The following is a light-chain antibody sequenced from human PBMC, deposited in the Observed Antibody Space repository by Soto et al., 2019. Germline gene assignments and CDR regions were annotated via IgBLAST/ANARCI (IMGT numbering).Light chain of an antibody. CDR2: EVR. V-gene: IGLV2-14*01. J-gene: IGLJ3*02. Sequence: QSALTQPASVSGSAGQSITISCSGTMRDVGAYNLVSWYQQHPGTAPKLIIYEVRNRPSGISSRFSGSRSGNTASLTISGLQSEYEGDYYSSAYTARSTLVFGGGTKLTVL. CDR3: SAYTARSTLV. CDR1: MRDVGAYNL.